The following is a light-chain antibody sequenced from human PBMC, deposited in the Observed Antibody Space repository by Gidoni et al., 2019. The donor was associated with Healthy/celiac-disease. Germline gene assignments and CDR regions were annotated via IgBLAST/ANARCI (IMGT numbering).Light chain of an antibody. V-gene: IGKV1-39*01. Sequence: DIQMTQSPSSLSASVGDRVTITCRASQSISSYLNWYQQKPGKAPKLLMYAASSLQSGVPSRFSGSGSGTDFTLTISSLQPEDFATYFCQQSYSTPYTFXRXTKLETK. CDR1: QSISSY. J-gene: IGKJ2*01. CDR3: QQSYSTPYT. CDR2: AAS.